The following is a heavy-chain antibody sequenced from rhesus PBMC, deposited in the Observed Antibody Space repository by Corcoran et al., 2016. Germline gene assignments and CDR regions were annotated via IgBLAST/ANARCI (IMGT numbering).Heavy chain of an antibody. CDR2: IGPSDSDT. D-gene: IGHD3-34*01. Sequence: EVQLVQSGAEVKRPGESLKISCKTSGYSFTSYWNSWVRQMPGKGLEWMGAIGPSDSDTRYNPSFQGQVTISADRSISTAYLQWSRLKASDTATYYCAKGGWGDLFDYWGQGVLVTVSS. V-gene: IGHV5-20*01. CDR3: AKGGWGDLFDY. CDR1: GYSFTSYW. J-gene: IGHJ4*01.